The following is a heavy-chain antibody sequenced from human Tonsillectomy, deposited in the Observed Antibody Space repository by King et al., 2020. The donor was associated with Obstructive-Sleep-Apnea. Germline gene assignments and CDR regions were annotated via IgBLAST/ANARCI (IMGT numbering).Heavy chain of an antibody. D-gene: IGHD6-13*01. CDR2: ISWNRGRR. V-gene: IGHV3-9*01. J-gene: IGHJ1*01. CDR3: AKDGSSSWVEYFHH. CDR1: GFTFDDYA. Sequence: VQLVESGGGLVQPGRSLRLSCAASGFTFDDYAMHWVRQAPGKGLEWVSGISWNRGRRGYAGSVKGRFTISRDNAKNSLYFQVNNLRAEDTALYYCAKDGSSSWVEYFHHWGQGTLVTVSS.